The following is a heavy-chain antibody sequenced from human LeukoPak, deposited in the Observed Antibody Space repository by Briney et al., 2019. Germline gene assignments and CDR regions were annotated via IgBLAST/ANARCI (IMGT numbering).Heavy chain of an antibody. Sequence: PGGSLRLSCAASGFTFSSYAMSWVRQAPGKGLEWVGFIRSKAYGGTTEYAASVKGRFTISRDDSKSIAYLQMNSLKTEDTAVYYCTPYSSSWYGGDYWGQGTLVTVSS. CDR1: GFTFSSYA. V-gene: IGHV3-49*04. J-gene: IGHJ4*02. CDR2: IRSKAYGGTT. D-gene: IGHD6-13*01. CDR3: TPYSSSWYGGDY.